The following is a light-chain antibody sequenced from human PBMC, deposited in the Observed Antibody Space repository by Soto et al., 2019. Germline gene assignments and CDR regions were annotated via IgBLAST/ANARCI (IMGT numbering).Light chain of an antibody. CDR2: GAS. J-gene: IGKJ4*01. Sequence: EFVLTQSPGTLSLSPGERATLSCRATQSVSSSYLAWYQQKPGQAPRILIYGASTRATGIPDRFSGSGSGTGFTLTISSLEPEDLAVYYCQPYGSSPPLTFGGGTKVEIK. CDR3: QPYGSSPPLT. CDR1: QSVSSSY. V-gene: IGKV3-20*01.